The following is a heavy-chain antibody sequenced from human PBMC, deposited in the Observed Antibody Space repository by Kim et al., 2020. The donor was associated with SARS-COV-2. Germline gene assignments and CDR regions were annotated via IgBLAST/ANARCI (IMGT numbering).Heavy chain of an antibody. Sequence: SETLSLTCTVSGGSISSSSYYWGWIRQPPGKGLEWIGSIYYSGSTYYNPSLKSRATISVDTSKNQFSLKLSSVTAADTAVYYCARSGSGDIVVVPAATTYVDYWGQGTLVTVSS. V-gene: IGHV4-39*01. CDR2: IYYSGST. CDR3: ARSGSGDIVVVPAATTYVDY. J-gene: IGHJ4*02. D-gene: IGHD2-2*01. CDR1: GGSISSSSYY.